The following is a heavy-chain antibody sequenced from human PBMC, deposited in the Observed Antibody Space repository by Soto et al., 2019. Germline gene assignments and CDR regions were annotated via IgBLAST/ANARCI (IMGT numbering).Heavy chain of an antibody. CDR3: AADTPGFGQGEFEY. Sequence: GGSLRLSCAASGFTFITAWMNWVRQAPGKGLEWVGHVKSGGTTDYAAPVQGRFIISRDDSKNTVYLQMSSLKTEDTAVYYCAADTPGFGQGEFEYWGQGALVTVSS. CDR2: VKSGGTT. V-gene: IGHV3-15*01. CDR1: GFTFITAW. J-gene: IGHJ4*02. D-gene: IGHD3-3*01.